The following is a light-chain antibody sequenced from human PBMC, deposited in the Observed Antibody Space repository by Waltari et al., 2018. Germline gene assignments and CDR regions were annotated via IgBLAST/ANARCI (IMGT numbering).Light chain of an antibody. J-gene: IGKJ1*01. CDR1: PSASDHVKNKNY. V-gene: IGKV4-1*01. Sequence: DIGITHSPDSLTVSPGERSTITCRPSPSASDHVKNKNYLAWYRQKAGQPPKLLISWASTREFGVPDRFSGSGSGTEFTLTLSRLQPEDVAVYYCQQYYNTPPTFGQGTKVEIK. CDR3: QQYYNTPPT. CDR2: WAS.